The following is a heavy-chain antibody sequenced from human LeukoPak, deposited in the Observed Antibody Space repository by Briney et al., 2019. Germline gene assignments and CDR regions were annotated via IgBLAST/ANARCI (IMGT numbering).Heavy chain of an antibody. CDR1: GFTLRSYW. CDR2: INGDGSST. J-gene: IGHJ4*02. D-gene: IGHD4-11*01. CDR3: ARDRNTFDY. Sequence: GGALGLSCSAPGFTLRSYWVHLGRPAPGKGLVWVSHINGDGSSTSYADSVKGRFTISRDNAKNTLYLQMNSLRAEDTAVYYCARDRNTFDYWGQGTLVTVSS. V-gene: IGHV3-74*01.